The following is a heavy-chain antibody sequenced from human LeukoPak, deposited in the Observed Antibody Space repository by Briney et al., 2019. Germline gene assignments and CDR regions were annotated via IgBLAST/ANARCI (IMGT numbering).Heavy chain of an antibody. V-gene: IGHV3-23*01. CDR2: ISGSGGST. D-gene: IGHD6-19*01. CDR1: GFTFSSYG. J-gene: IGHJ4*02. CDR3: ASSSGWYYFDY. Sequence: GGTLRLSCAASGFTFSSYGMSWVRQAPGKGLEWVSAISGSGGSTYYAVSVKDRFTISRDNSKNTLYLQMNSLRAEDTAVYYCASSSGWYYFDYWGQGTLVTVSS.